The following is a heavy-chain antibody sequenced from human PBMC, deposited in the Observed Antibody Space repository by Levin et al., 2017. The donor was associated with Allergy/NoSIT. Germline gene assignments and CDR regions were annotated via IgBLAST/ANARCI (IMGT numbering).Heavy chain of an antibody. J-gene: IGHJ4*02. CDR3: AKSLVSGSFDMVFDD. CDR2: IHLNGETT. CDR1: GFAVTSYA. V-gene: IGHV3-23*01. D-gene: IGHD3-10*01. Sequence: PGGSLRLSCAASGFAVTSYAMAWVRQAPGEGLEWVSAIHLNGETTYYADSVKGRFTISRDNSKNTLYLQMTSLRAEDTAVYYCAKSLVSGSFDMVFDDWGQGALVSISS.